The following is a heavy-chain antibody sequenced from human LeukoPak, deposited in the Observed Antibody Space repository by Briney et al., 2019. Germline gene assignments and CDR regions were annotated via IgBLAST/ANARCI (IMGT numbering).Heavy chain of an antibody. V-gene: IGHV4-59*01. Sequence: SETLSLTCTVSGGSISYYYWSWIRQPPGKGLEWIGYIYYSGSTNYNPSLKSRVTISVDTSKNQFSLKLSSVTAADTVVYYCARSGYRYGADASEIWGQGTMVTVSS. CDR3: ARSGYRYGADASEI. J-gene: IGHJ3*02. CDR1: GGSISYYY. D-gene: IGHD5-18*01. CDR2: IYYSGST.